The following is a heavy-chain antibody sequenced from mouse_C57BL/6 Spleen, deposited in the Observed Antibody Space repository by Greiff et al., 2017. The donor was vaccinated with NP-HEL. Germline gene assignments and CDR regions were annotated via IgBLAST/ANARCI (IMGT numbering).Heavy chain of an antibody. D-gene: IGHD1-1*01. CDR2: ISSGGSYT. CDR3: ARQGTVVPPYFDY. CDR1: GFTFSSYG. V-gene: IGHV5-6*01. J-gene: IGHJ2*01. Sequence: EVHLVESGGDLVKPGGSLKLSCAASGFTFSSYGMSWVRQTPDKRLEWVATISSGGSYTYYPDSVKGRFTISRDNAKNTLYLQMSSLKSEDTAMYYCARQGTVVPPYFDYWGQGTTLTVSS.